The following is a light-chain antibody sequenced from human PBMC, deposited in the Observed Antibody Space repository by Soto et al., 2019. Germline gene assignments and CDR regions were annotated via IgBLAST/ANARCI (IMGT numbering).Light chain of an antibody. J-gene: IGKJ5*01. Sequence: DIVMTQSPLSLPVTPGEPASISCRSSQSLLHSNGYNYLDWYLQKPGQSPQLLIYLGSNRASGVPDRFSGSGSGTYITLKISRVEAEDVGVYYCMQALQTHTFCQGTRLEIK. CDR2: LGS. CDR3: MQALQTHT. V-gene: IGKV2-28*01. CDR1: QSLLHSNGYNY.